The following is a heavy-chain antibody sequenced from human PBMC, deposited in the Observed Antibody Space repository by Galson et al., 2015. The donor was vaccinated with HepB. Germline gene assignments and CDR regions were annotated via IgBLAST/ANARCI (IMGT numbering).Heavy chain of an antibody. CDR3: ARHSNSYDSSGYWYFDL. CDR1: GYSFTSYW. Sequence: QSGAAAKKPGESLKLSCKGSGYSFTSYWIGWGRQMPGKGLEWMGILYPGDSETRYSPSFQGQVAISADKSISTAYLQWSSLKASDTAMYYCARHSNSYDSSGYWYFDLWGRGTLVTVSS. CDR2: LYPGDSET. J-gene: IGHJ2*01. D-gene: IGHD3-22*01. V-gene: IGHV5-51*01.